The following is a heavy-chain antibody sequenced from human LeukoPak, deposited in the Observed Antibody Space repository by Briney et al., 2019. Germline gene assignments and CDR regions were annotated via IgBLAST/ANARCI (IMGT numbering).Heavy chain of an antibody. Sequence: ASVKVSCKASGGTFSSYAISWVRQAPGQGLEWMGGIIPILGTANYAQKFQGRVTITADESTSTAYMELSSLRSEDTAVYYCARDREPTIKKYCSGGSCYLNWFDPWGQGTLVTVSS. CDR2: IIPILGTA. J-gene: IGHJ5*02. CDR1: GGTFSSYA. CDR3: ARDREPTIKKYCSGGSCYLNWFDP. V-gene: IGHV1-69*13. D-gene: IGHD2-15*01.